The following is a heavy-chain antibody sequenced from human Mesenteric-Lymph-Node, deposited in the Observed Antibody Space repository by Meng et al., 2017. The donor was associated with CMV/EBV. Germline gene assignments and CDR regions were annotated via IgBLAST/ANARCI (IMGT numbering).Heavy chain of an antibody. CDR3: ARDSDGTLGY. J-gene: IGHJ4*02. D-gene: IGHD3-16*01. CDR2: IYYNGRT. Sequence: SETLSLTCTVSSDSISSSDYYWGWIRQPPGKGLDWIGNIYYNGRTYYSPSLKSRVTISMDTSKNQFSLKLSSVTAADTAVYFCARDSDGTLGYWGQGTLVTVSS. V-gene: IGHV4-39*07. CDR1: SDSISSSDYY.